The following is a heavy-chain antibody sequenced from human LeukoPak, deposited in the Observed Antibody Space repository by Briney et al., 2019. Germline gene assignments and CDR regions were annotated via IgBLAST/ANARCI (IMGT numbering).Heavy chain of an antibody. V-gene: IGHV1-8*01. CDR3: ARGPPNWGFDS. Sequence: ASVKISCKASGYTFTSYDLNWVRRATGQGLEWMGWMSPASGNTGYAQEFQGRVTMTRDTSVSTAYMELNSLRSEDTAVYYCARGPPNWGFDSWGRGTLVTVS. CDR2: MSPASGNT. D-gene: IGHD7-27*01. CDR1: GYTFTSYD. J-gene: IGHJ4*02.